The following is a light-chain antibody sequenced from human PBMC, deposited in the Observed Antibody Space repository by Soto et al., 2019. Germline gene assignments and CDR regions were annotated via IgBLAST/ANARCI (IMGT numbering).Light chain of an antibody. Sequence: EIVLTQSPGTLSLSPGERATLSCRASQSVSSNYLAWYQQKAGQAPRLLIYAASSRATGIPDRFSGSGSGTDFTLTISRLQPEDFAVYYCQQCGSTPRTFGQGTTVEIK. CDR1: QSVSSNY. J-gene: IGKJ1*01. CDR2: AAS. V-gene: IGKV3-20*01. CDR3: QQCGSTPRT.